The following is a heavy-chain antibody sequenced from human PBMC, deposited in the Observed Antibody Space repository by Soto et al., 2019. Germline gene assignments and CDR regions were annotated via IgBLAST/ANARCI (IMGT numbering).Heavy chain of an antibody. CDR1: GGSISSSNW. V-gene: IGHV4-4*02. J-gene: IGHJ4*02. CDR3: ASGGWYVMDDDY. D-gene: IGHD6-19*01. CDR2: IYHSGST. Sequence: PSETLSLTCDVSGGSISSSNWWSWVRQPPGKGLEWIGEIYHSGSTNYNPSLKSRVTISVDKSKNQFSLKLSSVTAADTAVYYCASGGWYVMDDDYWGQGTLGTVPQ.